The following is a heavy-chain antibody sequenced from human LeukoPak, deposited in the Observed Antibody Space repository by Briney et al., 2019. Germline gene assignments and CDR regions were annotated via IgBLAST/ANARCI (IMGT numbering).Heavy chain of an antibody. J-gene: IGHJ3*02. Sequence: SETLSLTCTVSGGSMSDYYWGWIRQPPGKGLEWIGYIYSTGSTNYNPSLKSRITISLDTSKNQFSLKLSSVTAAGTALYYCARDYSMTHAFDIWGQGTLVTVSS. CDR1: GGSMSDYY. CDR2: IYSTGST. V-gene: IGHV4-59*01. CDR3: ARDYSMTHAFDI. D-gene: IGHD1-26*01.